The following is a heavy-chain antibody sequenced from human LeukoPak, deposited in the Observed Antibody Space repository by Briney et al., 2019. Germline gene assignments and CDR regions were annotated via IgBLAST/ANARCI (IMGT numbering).Heavy chain of an antibody. CDR3: ARDRHIVVVTAPKGAFDI. V-gene: IGHV1-24*01. D-gene: IGHD2-21*02. J-gene: IGHJ3*02. CDR1: GYTLTELS. CDR2: FDPEDGET. Sequence: ASVKVSCKVSGYTLTELSMHWVRQAPGKGLEWMGGFDPEDGETIYAQKFQGRVTITTDESTSTAYMELSSLRSEDTAVYYCARDRHIVVVTAPKGAFDIWGQGTMVTVSS.